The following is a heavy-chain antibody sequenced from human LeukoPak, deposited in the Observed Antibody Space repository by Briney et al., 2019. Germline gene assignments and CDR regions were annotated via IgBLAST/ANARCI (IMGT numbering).Heavy chain of an antibody. D-gene: IGHD6-13*01. CDR3: AGSIAAAGPPFDH. V-gene: IGHV3-30*02. Sequence: GGSLRLSCAASGFTFSSYGMHWVRQAPGKGLEWVAVIWYDGSNKYYADSVKGRFTISRDNSKNTLYLQMNSLRAEDTAVYYCAGSIAAAGPPFDHWGQGTLVTVSS. CDR1: GFTFSSYG. CDR2: IWYDGSNK. J-gene: IGHJ4*02.